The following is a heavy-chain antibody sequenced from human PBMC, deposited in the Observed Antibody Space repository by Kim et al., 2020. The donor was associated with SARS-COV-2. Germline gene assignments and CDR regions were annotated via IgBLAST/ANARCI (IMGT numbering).Heavy chain of an antibody. D-gene: IGHD5-18*01. CDR3: AGAYVDTAMVSPDYYYYYGMDV. Sequence: GGSLRLSCAASGFTFSDYYMSWIRQAPGKGLEWVSYISSSGSTIYYADSVKGRFTISRDNAKNSLYLQMNSLRAEDTAVYYCAGAYVDTAMVSPDYYYYYGMDVWGQGTTVTVSS. CDR2: ISSSGSTI. V-gene: IGHV3-11*04. J-gene: IGHJ6*02. CDR1: GFTFSDYY.